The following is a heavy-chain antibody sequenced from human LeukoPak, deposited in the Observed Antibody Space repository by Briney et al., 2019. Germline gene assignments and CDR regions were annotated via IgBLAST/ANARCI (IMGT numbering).Heavy chain of an antibody. J-gene: IGHJ6*03. CDR3: ARLQELIYYDILTGSRYYYYMDV. CDR2: ISAYNGNT. Sequence: ASVKVSCKASGYTFTSYGISWVRQAPGQGLEWMGWISAYNGNTNYAQKLQGRVTMTTDTSTSTACMELRSLRSDDTAVYYCARLQELIYYDILTGSRYYYYMDVWGKGTTVTVSS. CDR1: GYTFTSYG. V-gene: IGHV1-18*01. D-gene: IGHD3-9*01.